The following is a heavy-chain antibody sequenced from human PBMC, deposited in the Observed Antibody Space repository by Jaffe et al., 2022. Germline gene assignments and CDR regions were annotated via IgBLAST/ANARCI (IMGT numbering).Heavy chain of an antibody. CDR3: TRDRGPGWQWLVAVCFQH. V-gene: IGHV3-49*04. CDR2: IRSKAYGGTT. Sequence: EVQLVESGGGLVQPGRSLRLSCTASGFTFGDYAMSWVRQAPGKGLEWVGFIRSKAYGGTTEYAASVKGRFTISRDDSKSIAYLQMNSLKTEDTAVYYCTRDRGPGWQWLVAVCFQHWGQGTLVTVSS. D-gene: IGHD6-19*01. J-gene: IGHJ1*01. CDR1: GFTFGDYA.